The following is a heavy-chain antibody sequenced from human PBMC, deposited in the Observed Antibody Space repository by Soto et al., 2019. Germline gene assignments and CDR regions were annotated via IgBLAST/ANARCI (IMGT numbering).Heavy chain of an antibody. V-gene: IGHV1-69*12. CDR1: GGTFSSYG. Sequence: QVQLVQSGAEVKQPGSSVKVSCKASGGTFSSYGVSWVRQAPGQGLEWMGGIIPIFGTANHAQKFQGRVTMTADESTSTAYMELSSLRSEDTAVYYCARSGARPGDYYYGMVVWGQGTTVTVSS. J-gene: IGHJ6*02. CDR3: ARSGARPGDYYYGMVV. CDR2: IIPIFGTA. D-gene: IGHD7-27*01.